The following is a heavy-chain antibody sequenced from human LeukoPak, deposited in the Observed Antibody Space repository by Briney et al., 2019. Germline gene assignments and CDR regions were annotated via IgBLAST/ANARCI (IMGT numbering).Heavy chain of an antibody. CDR3: AREVDTAIVFDY. CDR1: GYTFTSYA. V-gene: IGHV1-3*01. CDR2: INAGNGNT. Sequence: ASVKVSCKASGYTFTSYAMHWVRQAPGQRLEWMGWINAGNGNTKYSQKFQGRVTITRDTSANTAYMELSSLRSEDTAVYYCAREVDTAIVFDYWGQGTLVTVSS. D-gene: IGHD5-18*01. J-gene: IGHJ4*02.